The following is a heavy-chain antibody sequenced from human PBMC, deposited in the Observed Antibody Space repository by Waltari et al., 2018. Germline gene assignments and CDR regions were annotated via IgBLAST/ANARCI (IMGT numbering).Heavy chain of an antibody. Sequence: EVQLVESGGGLVQPGGSLRLSCAASGFPFSSYSLNWVRQAPGKGLEWVSYISSSSSTIYYADSVKGRFTISRDNSKNTLYLQMNSLRAEDTAVYYCATDLGWELHSWGQGTLVTVSS. CDR2: ISSSSSTI. CDR1: GFPFSSYS. D-gene: IGHD1-26*01. J-gene: IGHJ4*02. CDR3: ATDLGWELHS. V-gene: IGHV3-48*01.